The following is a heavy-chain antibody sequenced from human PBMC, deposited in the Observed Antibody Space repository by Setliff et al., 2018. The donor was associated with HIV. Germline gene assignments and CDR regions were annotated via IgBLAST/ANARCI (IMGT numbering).Heavy chain of an antibody. D-gene: IGHD2-15*01. J-gene: IGHJ4*02. Sequence: LGEPLKISCKGSGYSFTSYWIGWVRQMPGKGLEWMGIIYPGDSDIRYSPSFEGQVTISADKSISTAYLQWSSLKASDTAIYYCARSPIRYCSSGSCYSGFDQWGQGTPVTVSS. V-gene: IGHV5-51*01. CDR3: ARSPIRYCSSGSCYSGFDQ. CDR1: GYSFTSYW. CDR2: IYPGDSDI.